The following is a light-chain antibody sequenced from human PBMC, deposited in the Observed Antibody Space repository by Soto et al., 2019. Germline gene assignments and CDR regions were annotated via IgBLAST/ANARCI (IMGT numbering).Light chain of an antibody. Sequence: QSALTQPASVSGSPGQSITICCTGTSSDVGAYDYVSWYQQHPGKAPKFMLYEVSNRPSGLSNRFSGSKSGNTASLTISGLQAEDEADYYCSSYTTSNTWVFGGGTKLTVL. J-gene: IGLJ3*02. CDR3: SSYTTSNTWV. V-gene: IGLV2-14*01. CDR2: EVS. CDR1: SSDVGAYDY.